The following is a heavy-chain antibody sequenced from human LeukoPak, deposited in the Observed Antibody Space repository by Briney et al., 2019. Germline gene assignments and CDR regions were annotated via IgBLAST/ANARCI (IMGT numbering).Heavy chain of an antibody. Sequence: GGSLRLSCAASGFTFSSSPMKWVRQAPGKGLEGVSVISGSGGATFYGDSVEGRFTISRENSRDTLYLQMNSLTAEDTAVYYCGKYVQTSVGANDYWGQGTLVTVSS. CDR1: GFTFSSSP. V-gene: IGHV3-23*01. D-gene: IGHD1-26*01. CDR3: GKYVQTSVGANDY. CDR2: ISGSGGAT. J-gene: IGHJ4*02.